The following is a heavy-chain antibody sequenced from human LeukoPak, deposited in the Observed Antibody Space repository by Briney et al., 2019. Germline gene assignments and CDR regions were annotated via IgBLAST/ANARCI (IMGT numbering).Heavy chain of an antibody. J-gene: IGHJ4*02. D-gene: IGHD3-10*01. V-gene: IGHV1-69*13. CDR1: GGTFSSYA. CDR2: IIPIFGTA. CDR3: ARSLLWFGELSYYFDY. Sequence: SVKVSCKASGGTFSSYAISWVRQAPGQGLEWMGGIIPIFGTANYAQKFQGRVTITADESTSTAYMELSSLRSEDTAVYYCARSLLWFGELSYYFDYWGQGTLVTVSS.